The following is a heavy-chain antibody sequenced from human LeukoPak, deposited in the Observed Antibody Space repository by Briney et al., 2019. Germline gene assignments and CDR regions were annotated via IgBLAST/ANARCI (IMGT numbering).Heavy chain of an antibody. V-gene: IGHV1-69*05. D-gene: IGHD3-22*01. J-gene: IGHJ4*02. CDR2: VIAIFGRV. Sequence: SVKVSCKASRGTFSSYGISWVRQAPGQGLEGMGGVIAIFGRVKYGQKFQGRATITTDESTSTAYMELSSLTSEDTGVYYCARGELGDSSGFSFFDYWGQGTLVTVSS. CDR1: RGTFSSYG. CDR3: ARGELGDSSGFSFFDY.